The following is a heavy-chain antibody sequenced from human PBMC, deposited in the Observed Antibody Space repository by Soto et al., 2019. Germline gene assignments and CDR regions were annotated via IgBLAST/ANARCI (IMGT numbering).Heavy chain of an antibody. J-gene: IGHJ4*02. V-gene: IGHV1-69*06. D-gene: IGHD5-18*01. CDR3: ARVAPSGYSHGYHPNYFDY. Sequence: SVKVSCKASGGTFSSYAISWVRQAPGQGXEWMGGIIPIFGTANYAQKFQGRVTITADKSTSTAYMELSSLRSEDTAVYYCARVAPSGYSHGYHPNYFDYLGQGTLVTVSS. CDR2: IIPIFGTA. CDR1: GGTFSSYA.